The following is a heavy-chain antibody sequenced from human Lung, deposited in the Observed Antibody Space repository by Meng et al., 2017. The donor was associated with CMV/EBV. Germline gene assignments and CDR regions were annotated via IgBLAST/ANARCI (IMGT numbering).Heavy chain of an antibody. CDR1: GDRVSSNSVA. V-gene: IGHV6-1*01. D-gene: IGHD1-1*01. CDR3: ARGYSHRFDY. CDR2: TYYRSKWYN. J-gene: IGHJ4*02. Sequence: SQTXSLIXSISGDRVSSNSVAWNWTRQSPSRGLEWQGRTYYRSKWYNEYAVSVKSRITINLDTSKNQISLQLKSVTPEDTAVYYCARGYSHRFDYWGQGTLVTVSS.